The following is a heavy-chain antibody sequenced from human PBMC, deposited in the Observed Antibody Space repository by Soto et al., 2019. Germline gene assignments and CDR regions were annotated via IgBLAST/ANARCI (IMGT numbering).Heavy chain of an antibody. CDR2: VSYDGTKE. CDR3: ARAEYSSSWSPYYYYYGMDV. Sequence: QVQLVESGGGVVQPGRSLRLSCAVSGFTFDSYPMHWVRQAPGKGLEWVAVVSYDGTKEYYADSVKGRFTISRDNSKSTLXLQXXXLXXXXTXVYYCARAEYSSSWSPYYYYYGMDVWGQGTTVTVSS. J-gene: IGHJ6*02. CDR1: GFTFDSYP. V-gene: IGHV3-30*14. D-gene: IGHD6-13*01.